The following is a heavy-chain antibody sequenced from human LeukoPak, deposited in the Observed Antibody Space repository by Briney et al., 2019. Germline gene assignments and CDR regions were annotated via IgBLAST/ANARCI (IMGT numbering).Heavy chain of an antibody. V-gene: IGHV3-30*18. D-gene: IGHD3-9*01. CDR1: GFSFSSYG. Sequence: GGSLRLSCAASGFSFSSYGMHWVRQAPGKGLEWVAIISYDGSDKYYADSVKGRSTITRDNSKNTLYLQMNSLRAEDTAVYYCAKGCTLFWLKDAFDVWGQGTMVTVSS. CDR2: ISYDGSDK. CDR3: AKGCTLFWLKDAFDV. J-gene: IGHJ3*01.